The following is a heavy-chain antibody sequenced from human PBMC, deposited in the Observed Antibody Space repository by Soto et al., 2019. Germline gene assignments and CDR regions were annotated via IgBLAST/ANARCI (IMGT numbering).Heavy chain of an antibody. CDR2: IKQDGSEK. D-gene: IGHD3-22*01. Sequence: WVSQTKRKGLEWVANIKQDGSEKYYVDSAKGRFTISRDNAKNSLYLQMNSLRAEDTAVFYCVKAEDSIGVEQPALAIWGQGSSVTGSS. J-gene: IGHJ3*02. CDR3: VKAEDSIGVEQPALAI. V-gene: IGHV3-7*01.